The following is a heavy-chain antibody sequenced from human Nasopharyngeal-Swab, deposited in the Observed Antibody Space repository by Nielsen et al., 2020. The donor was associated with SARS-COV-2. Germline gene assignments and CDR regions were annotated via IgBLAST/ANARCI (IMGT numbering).Heavy chain of an antibody. D-gene: IGHD3-22*01. Sequence: SETLSLTCAVYGGSFGAYYWTWIRQPPGKGLEWIGEINLSGSSNYNPSLKSRVTMSVDTSKKQFSLQLSSVTAADTAVYYCARHDEDYDSSGPGRDYYGMDVWGQGTTVTVS. CDR1: GGSFGAYY. CDR2: INLSGSS. CDR3: ARHDEDYDSSGPGRDYYGMDV. J-gene: IGHJ6*02. V-gene: IGHV4-34*01.